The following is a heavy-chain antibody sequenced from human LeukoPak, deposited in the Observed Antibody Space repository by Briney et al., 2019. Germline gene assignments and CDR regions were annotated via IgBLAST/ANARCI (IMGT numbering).Heavy chain of an antibody. Sequence: GGSLRLSCAASGFTFSSYWMSWVRQAPGKGLEWVANIKQDGSEKYYVDSVKGRFTISRDNAKNSLYLQMNSLRAEDTAVYYCARVQKNIIDSSGYFFRGRAFDIWGQGTMVTVSS. V-gene: IGHV3-7*01. CDR1: GFTFSSYW. CDR3: ARVQKNIIDSSGYFFRGRAFDI. CDR2: IKQDGSEK. J-gene: IGHJ3*02. D-gene: IGHD3-22*01.